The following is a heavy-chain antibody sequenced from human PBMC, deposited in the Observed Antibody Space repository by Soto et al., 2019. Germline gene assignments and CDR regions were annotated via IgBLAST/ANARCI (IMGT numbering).Heavy chain of an antibody. V-gene: IGHV4-31*03. CDR3: AREYYDSSGYLDYYYGMDV. Sequence: SETLSLTCTVSGGSISSGGYYWSWIRQHPGKGLEWIGYIYYSGSTYYNPSLKNRVTISVDTSKNQFSLKLSSVTAADTAVYYCAREYYDSSGYLDYYYGMDVWGQGTTVTVSS. CDR2: IYYSGST. D-gene: IGHD3-22*01. CDR1: GGSISSGGYY. J-gene: IGHJ6*02.